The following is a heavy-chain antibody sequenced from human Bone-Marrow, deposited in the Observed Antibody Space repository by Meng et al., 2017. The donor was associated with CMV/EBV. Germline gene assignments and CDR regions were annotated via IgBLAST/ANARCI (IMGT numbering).Heavy chain of an antibody. CDR2: IYNSGSN. J-gene: IGHJ4*02. Sequence: LPIPVSGGCNSSGGYYWSWIRQHPGKGLEWIGYIYNSGSNYYNPSLKSRVTISVDTSKNQFSLKLSSVTAADTAVYYCATLPGGYDFWGQGTLVTVSS. CDR1: GGCNSSGGYY. V-gene: IGHV4-31*02. D-gene: IGHD3-3*01. CDR3: ATLPGGYDF.